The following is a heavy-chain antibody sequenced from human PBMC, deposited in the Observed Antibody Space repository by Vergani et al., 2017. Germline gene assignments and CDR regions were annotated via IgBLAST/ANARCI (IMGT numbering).Heavy chain of an antibody. J-gene: IGHJ5*02. V-gene: IGHV4-59*01. CDR3: ASDTHSGQRADR. D-gene: IGHD6-19*01. CDR1: GSSMSGYY. CDR2: IHYSANT. Sequence: QVRLQESGPGLVKPSETLSLTCSVSGSSMSGYYWSWIRQPLGKGLEWIGSIHYSANTNYNPSLKTRGTISVDTSKNQFSLTLTSLTAADTAVYYCASDTHSGQRADRWGQGILVTVTS.